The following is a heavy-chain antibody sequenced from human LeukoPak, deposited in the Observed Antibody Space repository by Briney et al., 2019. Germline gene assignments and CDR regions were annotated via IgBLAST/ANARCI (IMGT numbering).Heavy chain of an antibody. J-gene: IGHJ3*02. D-gene: IGHD3-16*01. CDR3: ARYDYVWGKTFDI. CDR2: IKKDGSER. Sequence: GGSLRLSCAASAFTFSSYWMNWVRQAPGKGLEWVANIKKDGSERYYVDSVKGRFTISRDNTKKSLYLQMSSLRAEDTAAYYCARYDYVWGKTFDIWGQGTMVTVSS. V-gene: IGHV3-7*01. CDR1: AFTFSSYW.